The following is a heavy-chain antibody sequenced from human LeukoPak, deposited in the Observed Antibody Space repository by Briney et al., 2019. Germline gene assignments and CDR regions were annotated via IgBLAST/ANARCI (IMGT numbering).Heavy chain of an antibody. J-gene: IGHJ4*02. CDR3: AKDKGYCSSTSCYTIFDY. D-gene: IGHD2-2*02. CDR2: IWYDGSNK. Sequence: GGSLRLSCAASGFTFSSYGMHWVRQAPGKGLEWVAVIWYDGSNKYYADSVKGRFTIFRDNSKNTLYLQMNSLRAEDTAVYYCAKDKGYCSSTSCYTIFDYWGQGTLVTVSS. V-gene: IGHV3-33*06. CDR1: GFTFSSYG.